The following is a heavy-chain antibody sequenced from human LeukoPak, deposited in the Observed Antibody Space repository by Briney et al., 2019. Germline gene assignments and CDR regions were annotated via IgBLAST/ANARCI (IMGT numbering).Heavy chain of an antibody. V-gene: IGHV3-64D*06. D-gene: IGHD6-13*01. J-gene: IGHJ5*02. CDR3: VKCPYSSSWHCWFDP. CDR1: GFTFSSYA. Sequence: GGSLRLSCSASGFTFSSYAMHWVRQAPGKGLEYVSAISSNGGSTYYADSVKGRFTISRDNSKNTLYLQMSRLRAEDTAVYYCVKCPYSSSWHCWFDPWGQGTLVTVSS. CDR2: ISSNGGST.